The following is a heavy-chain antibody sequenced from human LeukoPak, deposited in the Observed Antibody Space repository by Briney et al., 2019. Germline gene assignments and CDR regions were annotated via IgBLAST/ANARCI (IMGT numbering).Heavy chain of an antibody. CDR1: GYTFTSYA. V-gene: IGHV1-69*13. J-gene: IGHJ4*02. CDR2: IIPIFGTA. D-gene: IGHD1-14*01. Sequence: SVKVSCKASGYTFTSYAISWVRQAPGQGLEWMGGIIPIFGTANYAQKFQGRVTITADESTSTAYMELSSLRSEDTAVYYCARNEEAGVAFDYWGQGTLVTVSS. CDR3: ARNEEAGVAFDY.